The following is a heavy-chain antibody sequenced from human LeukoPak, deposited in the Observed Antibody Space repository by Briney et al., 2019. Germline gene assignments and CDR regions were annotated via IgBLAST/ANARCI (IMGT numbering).Heavy chain of an antibody. V-gene: IGHV4-59*01. J-gene: IGHJ3*02. CDR1: GGSITNYP. D-gene: IGHD2-15*01. CDR3: ARRYCSGGSCYSALDI. CDR2: IYYSGST. Sequence: SETLSLTCTVSGGSITNYPWSWLRQPPGKGLEWIGYIYYSGSTSYNPSLKSRVTISVDTSKNQFSLRVSSVTAADTAVYYCARRYCSGGSCYSALDIWGQGTMVTVSS.